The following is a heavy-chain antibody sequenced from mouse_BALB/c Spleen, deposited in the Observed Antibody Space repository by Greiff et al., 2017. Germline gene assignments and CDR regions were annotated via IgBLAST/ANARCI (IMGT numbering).Heavy chain of an antibody. D-gene: IGHD2-10*01. V-gene: IGHV5-6-3*01. J-gene: IGHJ4*01. CDR1: GFTFSSYG. Sequence: EVKLMESGGGLVQPGGSLKLSCAASGFTFSSYGMSWVRQTPDKRLELVATINSNGGSTYYPDSVKGRFTISRDNAKNTLYLQMSSLKSEDTAMYYCARAPAYYGNYYYAMDYWGQGTSVTVSS. CDR2: INSNGGST. CDR3: ARAPAYYGNYYYAMDY.